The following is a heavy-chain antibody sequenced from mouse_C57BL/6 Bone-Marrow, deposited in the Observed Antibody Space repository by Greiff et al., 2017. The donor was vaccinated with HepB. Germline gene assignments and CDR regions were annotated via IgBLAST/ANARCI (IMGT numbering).Heavy chain of an antibody. J-gene: IGHJ2*01. CDR3: ARWDYSNPYYFDY. CDR2: IYPGNGDT. V-gene: IGHV1-12*01. Sequence: QVQLQQSGAELVRPGASVKMSCKASGYTFTSYNMHWVKQTPSQGLEWIGAIYPGNGDTSYNHKFKGKATLTVDKSSSTAYMQLSSLTSEDSAVYFCARWDYSNPYYFDYWGQGTTLTVAS. CDR1: GYTFTSYN. D-gene: IGHD2-5*01.